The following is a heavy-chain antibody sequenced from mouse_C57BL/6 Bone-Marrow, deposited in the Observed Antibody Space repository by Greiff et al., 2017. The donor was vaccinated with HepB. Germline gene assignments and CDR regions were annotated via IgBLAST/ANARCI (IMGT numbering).Heavy chain of an antibody. D-gene: IGHD1-1*01. V-gene: IGHV3-6*01. CDR1: GYSITSGYY. CDR2: ISYDGSN. CDR3: ARGGIYYYGRGFAY. J-gene: IGHJ3*01. Sequence: EVQRVESGPGLVKPSQSLSLTCSVTGYSITSGYYWNWIRQFPGNKLEWMGYISYDGSNNYNPSLKNRISITRDTSKNQFFLKLNSVTTEDTATYYCARGGIYYYGRGFAYWGQGTLVTVSA.